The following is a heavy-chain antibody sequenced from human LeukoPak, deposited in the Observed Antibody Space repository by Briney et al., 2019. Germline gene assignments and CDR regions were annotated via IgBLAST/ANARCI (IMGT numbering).Heavy chain of an antibody. V-gene: IGHV3-48*03. CDR1: GFTFSSYE. Sequence: GGSLRLSCAASGFTFSSYELYWVRQAPGKGLEWVSYVSSGGTTIKYADSVKGQFTISRDDAKKSLYLQMNSLRAEDTAIYYCGAGRQFVGAFDIWGQGTLVTVSS. CDR2: VSSGGTTI. J-gene: IGHJ3*02. D-gene: IGHD3-10*01. CDR3: GAGRQFVGAFDI.